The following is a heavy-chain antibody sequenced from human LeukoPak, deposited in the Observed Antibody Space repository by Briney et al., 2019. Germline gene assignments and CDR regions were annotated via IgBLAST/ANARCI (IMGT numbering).Heavy chain of an antibody. CDR3: ARVPGSYGDEWYFDL. CDR2: IYYSGST. CDR1: GGSISSGGYY. Sequence: SQTLSLTCTVSGGSISSGGYYWSWIRQHPGKGLEWIVYIYYSGSTYYNPSLKSRVTISVDTSKNQFSLKLSSVTAADTAVYYCARVPGSYGDEWYFDLWGRGTLVTVSS. J-gene: IGHJ2*01. V-gene: IGHV4-31*03. D-gene: IGHD1-26*01.